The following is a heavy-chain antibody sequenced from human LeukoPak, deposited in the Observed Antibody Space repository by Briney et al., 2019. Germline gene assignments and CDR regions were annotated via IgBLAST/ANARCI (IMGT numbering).Heavy chain of an antibody. D-gene: IGHD3-16*01. Sequence: GGSLRLSCAASGFTFSSYSMNWVRQAPGKGLEWVSGITPRGDITYYKDSVRGRFTISRDNFKNTVSLQLNSLRAEDTAMYYCAKDDDWGRFNHWGQGTLVTVSS. CDR3: AKDDDWGRFNH. V-gene: IGHV3-23*01. CDR1: GFTFSSYS. J-gene: IGHJ1*01. CDR2: ITPRGDIT.